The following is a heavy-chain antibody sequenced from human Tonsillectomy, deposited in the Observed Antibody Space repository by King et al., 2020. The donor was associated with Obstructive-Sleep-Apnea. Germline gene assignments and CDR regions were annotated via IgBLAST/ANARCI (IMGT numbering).Heavy chain of an antibody. D-gene: IGHD3-10*01. V-gene: IGHV3-21*01. Sequence: VQLVESGGGLDKPGGSLRLSCAASGFTFSVYSMNWVRQAPGKGLEWVSSISGSSGYISYADSVKGRFTTSRDNAKNSLYMQMNSLRAEDTAVYYCARDRSPSLYGSGTYEYWGQGTLVTVSS. CDR2: ISGSSGYI. J-gene: IGHJ4*02. CDR3: ARDRSPSLYGSGTYEY. CDR1: GFTFSVYS.